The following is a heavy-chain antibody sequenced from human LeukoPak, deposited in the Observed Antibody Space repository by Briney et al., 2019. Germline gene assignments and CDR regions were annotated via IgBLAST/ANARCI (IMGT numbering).Heavy chain of an antibody. CDR2: ISGSGGST. CDR3: ARGKNYHYYYYYMDV. Sequence: GGSLRLSCAAFGFTFSSYAMSWVRQAPGKGLEWVSAISGSGGSTYYADSVKGRFTISRDNSKNSLYLQMNSLRAEDTALYYCARGKNYHYYYYYMDVWGKGTTVTVSS. CDR1: GFTFSSYA. V-gene: IGHV3-23*01. D-gene: IGHD1-7*01. J-gene: IGHJ6*03.